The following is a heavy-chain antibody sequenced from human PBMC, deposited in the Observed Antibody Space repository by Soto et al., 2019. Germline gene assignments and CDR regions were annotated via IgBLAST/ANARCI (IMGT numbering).Heavy chain of an antibody. Sequence: ESGGGVVQPGRSLRLSCAASGFTFSNYGMHWVRQAPGKGLDWVAVISYNGSIEYYSESVKGRFTMSRDNSENTVYLQMNSLRTEDTAVYFCGRDWVWFGAHPIDNWGQGTLVTVSS. CDR1: GFTFSNYG. CDR2: ISYNGSIE. CDR3: GRDWVWFGAHPIDN. V-gene: IGHV3-30*03. J-gene: IGHJ4*02. D-gene: IGHD3-10*01.